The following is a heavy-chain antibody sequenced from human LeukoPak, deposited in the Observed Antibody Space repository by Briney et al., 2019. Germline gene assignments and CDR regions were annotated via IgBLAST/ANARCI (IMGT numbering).Heavy chain of an antibody. J-gene: IGHJ4*02. Sequence: GESLEISCKGSGYRFTSYWIGWVRQMPGKGLEWMGIIYPGDSDTRYSPSFQGQVTISADKSISTAYLQWSSLKASDTAMYYCATERDKRAFDYWGQGTLVTVSS. CDR3: ATERDKRAFDY. D-gene: IGHD5-24*01. V-gene: IGHV5-51*01. CDR1: GYRFTSYW. CDR2: IYPGDSDT.